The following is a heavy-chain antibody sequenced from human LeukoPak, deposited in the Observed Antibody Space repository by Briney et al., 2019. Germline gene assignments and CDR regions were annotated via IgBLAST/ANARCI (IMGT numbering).Heavy chain of an antibody. D-gene: IGHD3-22*01. CDR1: GFTFITYS. V-gene: IGHV3-21*01. CDR2: ISSSSSYI. CDR3: ARVMIVVAYDAFDI. J-gene: IGHJ3*02. Sequence: GGSLRLSCAASGFTFITYSMNWVRQAPGKGLEWVSSISSSSSYIYYADSVRGRFTISRDNPKNSLYLQMNSLRAEDTAVYYCARVMIVVAYDAFDIWGQGTMVTVSS.